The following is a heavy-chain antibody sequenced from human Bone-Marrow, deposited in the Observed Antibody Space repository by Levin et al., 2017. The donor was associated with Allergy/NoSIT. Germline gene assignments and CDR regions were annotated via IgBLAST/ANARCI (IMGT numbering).Heavy chain of an antibody. J-gene: IGHJ4*02. CDR3: AKDHFPLTVFGVVSDFDY. D-gene: IGHD3-3*01. CDR2: ISGTSERT. Sequence: GGSLRLSCAASGFTFSTFAMSWVRQAPGKGLEWVSAISGTSERTYYAASVKGRFTISRDNSKDTLFLQMNNLRAEDTAVYYCAKDHFPLTVFGVVSDFDYWGQGTLVTVSS. CDR1: GFTFSTFA. V-gene: IGHV3-23*01.